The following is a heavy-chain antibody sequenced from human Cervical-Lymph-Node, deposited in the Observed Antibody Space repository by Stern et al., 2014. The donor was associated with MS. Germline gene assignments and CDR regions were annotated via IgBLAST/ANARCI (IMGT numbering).Heavy chain of an antibody. V-gene: IGHV3-13*01. CDR3: AVGVNGRLEY. CDR1: GFTFRKYD. D-gene: IGHD3-10*01. Sequence: EVQLVESGGGVIQGGGSLRLSCAASGFTFRKYDMHWVRQRLGAGLQWVSAIGTADDTFYPDSVKGRFTISRDDGANFLYLQMNGLRDDDTAVYYCAVGVNGRLEYWGQGTLVTVSS. CDR2: IGTADDT. J-gene: IGHJ4*02.